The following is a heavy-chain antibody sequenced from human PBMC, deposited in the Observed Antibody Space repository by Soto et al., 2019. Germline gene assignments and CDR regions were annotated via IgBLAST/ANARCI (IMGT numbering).Heavy chain of an antibody. CDR1: GYSFTSYW. V-gene: IGHV5-51*03. CDR3: AIRGASQWLKF. CDR2: IYTGDSDT. D-gene: IGHD6-19*01. J-gene: IGHJ4*02. Sequence: EVQLVQSGAEVKKPGESLQISCKGSGYSFTSYWIGWVRQVPGKGLEWMGIIYTGDSDTRYSPSCQGQVTISADKSSSTAYLQWTSLKASDTAIYYCAIRGASQWLKFWGQGTLVTVSS.